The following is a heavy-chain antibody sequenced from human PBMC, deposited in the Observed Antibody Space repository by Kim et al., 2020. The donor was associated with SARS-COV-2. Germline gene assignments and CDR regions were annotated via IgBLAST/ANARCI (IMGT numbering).Heavy chain of an antibody. CDR3: ARGGSSSWYGRYYYYYMDV. CDR1: GGSISSYY. V-gene: IGHV4-59*01. CDR2: IYYSGST. Sequence: SETLSLTCTVSGGSISSYYWSWIRQPPGKGLEWIGYIYYSGSTNYNPSLKSRVTISVDTSKNQFSLKLSSVTAADTAVYYCARGGSSSWYGRYYYYYMDVWGKGTTVTVSS. J-gene: IGHJ6*03. D-gene: IGHD6-13*01.